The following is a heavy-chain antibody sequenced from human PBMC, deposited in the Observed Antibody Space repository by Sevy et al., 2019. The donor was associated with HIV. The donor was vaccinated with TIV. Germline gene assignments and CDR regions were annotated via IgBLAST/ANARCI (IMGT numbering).Heavy chain of an antibody. V-gene: IGHV1-18*01. J-gene: IGHJ4*02. CDR3: VRGASPYPYYFDY. CDR2: IIIYNGNT. Sequence: ASVKVSCQTSGYTFIDYGISWVRQAPGQGLEWMGRIIIYNGNTNYAQKLQGRVTMTIDTSTSTAYMELRSLTSDDTAVYYCVRGASPYPYYFDYWGQGTLVTVSS. D-gene: IGHD6-6*01. CDR1: GYTFIDYG.